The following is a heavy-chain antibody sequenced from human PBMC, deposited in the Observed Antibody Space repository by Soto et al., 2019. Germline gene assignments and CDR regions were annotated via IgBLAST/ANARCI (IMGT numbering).Heavy chain of an antibody. V-gene: IGHV3-23*01. Sequence: EVQLLESGGGLVQPGGSLRLSCAVSGFTFSNYAMTWVRQAPGKGLEWVSGENGGGGKTYYAASVKGRFTMFRDESENTLNLQMFNLRAEDTATYSCAKAQYSGYAVSLNLDSWGQGILVTVSS. CDR1: GFTFSNYA. D-gene: IGHD5-12*01. J-gene: IGHJ4*02. CDR3: AKAQYSGYAVSLNLDS. CDR2: ENGGGGKT.